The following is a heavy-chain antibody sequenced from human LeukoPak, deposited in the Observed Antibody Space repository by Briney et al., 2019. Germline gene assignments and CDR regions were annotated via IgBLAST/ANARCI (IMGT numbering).Heavy chain of an antibody. CDR1: GFTFSGSG. CDR3: ARGNPYYVDV. V-gene: IGHV3-73*01. CDR2: IRNKAYSYAT. Sequence: PGGSLRLSCAASGFTFSGSGIHWVRQASGKGLEWVGRIRNKAYSYATVYSESLKGRFTISRDDSKSTAYLQMHSLNTADTAVYYCARGNPYYVDVWGKGTTVTVSS. J-gene: IGHJ6*03.